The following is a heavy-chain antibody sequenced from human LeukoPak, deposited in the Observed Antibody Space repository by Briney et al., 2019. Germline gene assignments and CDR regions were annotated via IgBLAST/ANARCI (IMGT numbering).Heavy chain of an antibody. D-gene: IGHD3-3*01. J-gene: IGHJ6*03. CDR2: ISYSGSS. CDR3: ARLFYDFWSGHYYYYMDV. V-gene: IGHV4-39*01. Sequence: SETLSLTCTVSGGSISSSTYYWGWIRQPPGKGLEWIGSISYSGSSYYNPSLKSRVTISVDTSKNQFSLKVSSVTAADTAVYYCARLFYDFWSGHYYYYMDVWGKGTTATVSS. CDR1: GGSISSSTYY.